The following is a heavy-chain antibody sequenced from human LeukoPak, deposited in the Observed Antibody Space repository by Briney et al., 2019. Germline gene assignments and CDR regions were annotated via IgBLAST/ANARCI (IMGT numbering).Heavy chain of an antibody. Sequence: SETLSLTCAVSGYSISSDNYWVWTRQPPGQGLEWTGGIYHSGSTYYNPSLKSRVTMSVDTSKNQFSLKLSSVTAADTAVYYCARAPRDSSSSNYMRRFDYWGQGTLVTVSS. J-gene: IGHJ4*02. V-gene: IGHV4-38-2*01. CDR3: ARAPRDSSSSNYMRRFDY. CDR1: GYSISSDNY. CDR2: IYHSGST. D-gene: IGHD3-22*01.